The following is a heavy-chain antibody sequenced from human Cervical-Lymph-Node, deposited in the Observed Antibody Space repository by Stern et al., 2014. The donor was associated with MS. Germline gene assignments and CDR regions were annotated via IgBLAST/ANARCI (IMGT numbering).Heavy chain of an antibody. CDR1: GFSFSDYS. CDR2: ISSNSTFK. CDR3: ARRVGRTTVTTFDP. J-gene: IGHJ5*02. V-gene: IGHV3-21*01. Sequence: EVQLVESGGGLVKPGGSLRLSCAASGFSFSDYSMYWVRQAPGQGLEWVSSISSNSTFKHYADSVKGRFTISRDNVKNSLFLEMNSLRGEDTATYYCARRVGRTTVTTFDPWGQGTLVTVSS. D-gene: IGHD4-17*01.